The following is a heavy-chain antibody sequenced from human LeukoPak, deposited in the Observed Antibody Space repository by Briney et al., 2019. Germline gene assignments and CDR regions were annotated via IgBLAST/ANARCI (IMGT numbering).Heavy chain of an antibody. CDR2: INHSGST. D-gene: IGHD3-10*01. J-gene: IGHJ5*02. CDR1: GGSFSGCY. CDR3: ARGRARGNWFDP. V-gene: IGHV4-34*01. Sequence: PSEILSLTCAVYGGSFSGCYWSWIRQPPGKGLEWIGEINHSGSTNYNPSLKSRVTISVDTSKNQFSLKLSSVTAADTAVYYCARGRARGNWFDPWGQGTLVTVSS.